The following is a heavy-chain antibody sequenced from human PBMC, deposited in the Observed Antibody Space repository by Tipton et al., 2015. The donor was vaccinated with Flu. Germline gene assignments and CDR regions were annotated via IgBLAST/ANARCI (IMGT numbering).Heavy chain of an antibody. Sequence: TLSHTCTVSGYSISSGYYWGWIRQPPGKGLEWIGSIYHSGSTYYNPSLKSRVTISVDTSKNQFSLKLSSVTAADTAVYYCARGSLWFGELEKYGFDPWGQGTLVTVSS. CDR2: IYHSGST. V-gene: IGHV4-38-2*02. J-gene: IGHJ5*02. CDR3: ARGSLWFGELEKYGFDP. CDR1: GYSISSGYY. D-gene: IGHD3-10*01.